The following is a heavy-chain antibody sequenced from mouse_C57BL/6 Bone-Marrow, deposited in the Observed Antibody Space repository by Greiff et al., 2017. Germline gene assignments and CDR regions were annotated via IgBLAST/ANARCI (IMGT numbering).Heavy chain of an antibody. V-gene: IGHV5-15*01. CDR1: GFTFSDYG. CDR2: ISNLAYSI. J-gene: IGHJ4*01. CDR3: ARYDYDGDAMDY. D-gene: IGHD2-4*01. Sequence: EVKLMESGGGLVQPGGSLKLSCAASGFTFSDYGMAWVRQAPRKGPEWVAFISNLAYSIYYADSVTGRFTISRENAKHTLYLEMSSLRSEETAMYCCARYDYDGDAMDYWGQGTSVTVSS.